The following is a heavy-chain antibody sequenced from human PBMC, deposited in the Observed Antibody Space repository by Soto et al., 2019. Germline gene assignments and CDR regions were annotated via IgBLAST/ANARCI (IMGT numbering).Heavy chain of an antibody. CDR1: GFAFSDSA. Sequence: QVQLVESGGGVVPPGRSLRLSCAASGFAFSDSAMHWVRQAPGKGLEWVSVIAYDGINKYYADSVQGRFTISRDNSKNQLELQMTRLRAEETGVYYCSRGGDSGKYFEYWGQGTLVTVSS. CDR2: IAYDGINK. V-gene: IGHV3-30-3*01. J-gene: IGHJ4*02. D-gene: IGHD1-26*01. CDR3: SRGGDSGKYFEY.